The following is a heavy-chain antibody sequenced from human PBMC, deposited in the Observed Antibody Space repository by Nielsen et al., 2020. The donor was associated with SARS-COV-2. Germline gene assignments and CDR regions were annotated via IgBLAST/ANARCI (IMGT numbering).Heavy chain of an antibody. D-gene: IGHD3-22*01. Sequence: ASVKVSCKASGYTFTKYGISWVRQAPGQGLAWMGWISGNSDSAKYVKKFLGRVIMTTDTSTSTAYLEVRSLSSDDTAVYYCASSAPPSGFNWFDPWGQGTLVTVSS. CDR2: ISGNSDSA. CDR3: ASSAPPSGFNWFDP. CDR1: GYTFTKYG. J-gene: IGHJ5*02. V-gene: IGHV1-18*04.